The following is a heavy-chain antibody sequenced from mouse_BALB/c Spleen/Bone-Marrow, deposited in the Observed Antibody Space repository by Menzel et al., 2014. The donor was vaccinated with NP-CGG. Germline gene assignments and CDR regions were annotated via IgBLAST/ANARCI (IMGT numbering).Heavy chain of an antibody. V-gene: IGHV1-85*01. CDR2: IFPGDGST. J-gene: IGHJ3*01. Sequence: VQLQQSGAELVKPGASVKLSCKASGYTFTSYDINWVRQGPEQGLEWIGWIFPGDGSTKYNEKFKGKATLTTDKSSSTAYMQLGRLTSEDSAVYFCARRVYYDYDGGAWFAYWGQGTLVTVSA. D-gene: IGHD2-4*01. CDR3: ARRVYYDYDGGAWFAY. CDR1: GYTFTSYD.